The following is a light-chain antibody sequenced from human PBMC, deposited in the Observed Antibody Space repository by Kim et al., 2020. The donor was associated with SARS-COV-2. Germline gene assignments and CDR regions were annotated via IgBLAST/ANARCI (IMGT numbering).Light chain of an antibody. V-gene: IGKV1-39*01. J-gene: IGKJ2*01. Sequence: SASVGDRVTITCRASQSIVSYLNWYQQKPGRAPRLLIYAASSLQSGVPSRFSGGGFGTEFTLIISSLQSEDFATYYCQQSYNTPYTFGQGTKLEI. CDR2: AAS. CDR3: QQSYNTPYT. CDR1: QSIVSY.